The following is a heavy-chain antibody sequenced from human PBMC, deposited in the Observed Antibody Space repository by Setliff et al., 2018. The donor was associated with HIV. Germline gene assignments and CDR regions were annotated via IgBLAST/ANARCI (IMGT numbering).Heavy chain of an antibody. CDR2: IYPYDSDA. V-gene: IGHV5-51*01. D-gene: IGHD3-22*01. CDR3: ARKMDGYLGYFDY. Sequence: PGESLKISCKGSGYSFTSYWIGWVRQMPGKGLEWRGIIYPYDSDAKYSPSFQGQVSISVDKSISTVYLEWSSLKSSDTAMYYCARKMDGYLGYFDYWGQGNLVTVSS. J-gene: IGHJ4*02. CDR1: GYSFTSYW.